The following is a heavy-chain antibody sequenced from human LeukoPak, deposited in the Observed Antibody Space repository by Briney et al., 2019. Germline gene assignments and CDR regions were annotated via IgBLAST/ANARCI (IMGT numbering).Heavy chain of an antibody. D-gene: IGHD2-21*02. Sequence: SETLSLTCAVYGGSFSGYYWSWIRQSPGKGLEWIGEINHSGSSNYNPSLKSRVTISVDTSKNQFSLKMRSVTAADTAVYYCARGSRRTVVVTTRYYYYMDVWGKGTTVTVSS. CDR1: GGSFSGYY. V-gene: IGHV4-34*01. J-gene: IGHJ6*03. CDR2: INHSGSS. CDR3: ARGSRRTVVVTTRYYYYMDV.